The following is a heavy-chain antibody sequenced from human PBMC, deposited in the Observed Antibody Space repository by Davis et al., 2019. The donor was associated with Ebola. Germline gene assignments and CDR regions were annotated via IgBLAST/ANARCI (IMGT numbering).Heavy chain of an antibody. CDR1: GFTFSSYS. CDR3: AGGVFGVVY. D-gene: IGHD3-3*01. V-gene: IGHV3-23*01. Sequence: GESLKISCAASGFTFSSYSMNWVRQAPGKGLEWVSAISGSGGSTYYADSVKGRFTISRDNSKNTLYLQMNSLRAADTAVYYCAGGVFGVVYWGQGTLVTVSS. CDR2: ISGSGGST. J-gene: IGHJ4*02.